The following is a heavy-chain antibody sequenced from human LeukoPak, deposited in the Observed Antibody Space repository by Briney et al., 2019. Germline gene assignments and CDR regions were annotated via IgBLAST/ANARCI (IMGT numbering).Heavy chain of an antibody. Sequence: GGSLRLSCAASGFTFSSYAMSWVRQAPGKGLEWVSAISGSGGSTYYADSVKGRFTISRDNSKNTLYLQMNSLRAEDTAVYYCAKKADYDFWSGYSILDYWGQGTLVTVSS. CDR3: AKKADYDFWSGYSILDY. CDR1: GFTFSSYA. V-gene: IGHV3-23*01. J-gene: IGHJ4*02. D-gene: IGHD3-3*01. CDR2: ISGSGGST.